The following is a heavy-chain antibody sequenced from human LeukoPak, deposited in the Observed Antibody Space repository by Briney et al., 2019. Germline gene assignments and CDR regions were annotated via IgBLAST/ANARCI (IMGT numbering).Heavy chain of an antibody. V-gene: IGHV3-53*01. Sequence: PGGSLRLSCAASGFTVSNNYMSWVRQAPGKGLEWVSLIYSGGSSEYADSVKGRFTISRDNSRNTLYLQMNGLRAEDTAVYYCASLSSLDYWGQGTPGPGSS. CDR2: IYSGGSS. D-gene: IGHD2-2*01. J-gene: IGHJ4*02. CDR3: ASLSSLDY. CDR1: GFTVSNNY.